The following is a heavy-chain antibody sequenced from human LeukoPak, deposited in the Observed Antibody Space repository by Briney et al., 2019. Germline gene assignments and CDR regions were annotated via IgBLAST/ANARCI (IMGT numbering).Heavy chain of an antibody. D-gene: IGHD3-9*01. CDR1: GGSISTYW. CDR3: ARGYFDWLSFDY. CDR2: IHYSGNN. V-gene: IGHV4-59*01. Sequence: SETLSLTCTVSGGSISTYWWTWIRQPPGKGQEWLGYIHYSGNNNYNPSLKSRLTMSVDTSKNHFSLNLNSVTAADTAVYYCARGYFDWLSFDYWGQGVLVAVSS. J-gene: IGHJ4*02.